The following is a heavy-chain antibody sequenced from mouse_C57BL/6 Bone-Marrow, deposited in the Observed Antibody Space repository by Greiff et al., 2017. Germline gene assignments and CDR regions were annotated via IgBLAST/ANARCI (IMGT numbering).Heavy chain of an antibody. CDR2: IYPRDGSP. Sequence: VQLQQSGPELVKPGASVKLSCKASGYTFTSYDINWVKQRPGQGLEWIGWIYPRDGSPKYNAKFKGKATLTVDTSSSAAYMELHSLTSEDSAVYFCARDYGSSYWYFDVWGTGTTVTVSS. CDR1: GYTFTSYD. J-gene: IGHJ1*03. CDR3: ARDYGSSYWYFDV. D-gene: IGHD1-1*01. V-gene: IGHV1-85*01.